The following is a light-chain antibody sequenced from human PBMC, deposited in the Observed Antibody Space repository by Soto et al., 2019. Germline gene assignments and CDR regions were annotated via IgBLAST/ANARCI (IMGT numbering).Light chain of an antibody. V-gene: IGKV3-15*01. J-gene: IGKJ1*01. CDR3: QQYNNWSPWT. CDR1: QSVSSN. CDR2: GAS. Sequence: EIVITQSPPPLSVSPGEKATLSFRASQSVSSNLAWYQQKPGQAPRLLIYGASTRATGIPARFSGSGSWTEFTLTISSLQSEDFVVYYCQQYNNWSPWTFGQGTKVDIK.